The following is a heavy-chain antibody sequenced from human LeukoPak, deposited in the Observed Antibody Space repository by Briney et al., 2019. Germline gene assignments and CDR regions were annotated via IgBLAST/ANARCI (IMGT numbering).Heavy chain of an antibody. D-gene: IGHD5-12*01. V-gene: IGHV4-59*08. CDR2: IYYSGGT. Sequence: SETLSLTCTVSGGSISSYYWSWIRQPPGKGLEWIGYIYYSGGTNYNPSLKSRVTISVDTSKNQFSLKLSSVTAADTAVYYCARRVRYSGYDPWGQGTLVTVSS. CDR3: ARRVRYSGYDP. CDR1: GGSISSYY. J-gene: IGHJ5*02.